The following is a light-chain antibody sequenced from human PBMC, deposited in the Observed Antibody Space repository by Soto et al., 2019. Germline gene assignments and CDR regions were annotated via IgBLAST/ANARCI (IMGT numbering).Light chain of an antibody. CDR2: DAS. V-gene: IGKV3-11*01. CDR1: QSVSTY. J-gene: IGKJ4*01. CDR3: QQRSNWPPGLT. Sequence: EIVLTQSPATLSLSPGERATLSCRASQSVSTYLAWYQQKPGQAPRLLIYDASNRATGIPARFSGSGSRTDFTLTIRSLEPEDFAVYFCQQRSNWPPGLTFGGGTKVEIK.